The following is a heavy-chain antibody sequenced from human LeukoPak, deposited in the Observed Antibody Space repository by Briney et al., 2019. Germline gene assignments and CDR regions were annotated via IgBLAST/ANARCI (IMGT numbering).Heavy chain of an antibody. V-gene: IGHV3-23*01. CDR1: GFSFSVYA. CDR3: AKGGQDFDFWRFDY. Sequence: PGGSLRLSCAASGFSFSVYAMSWVRQAPGKGLEWVSSISGSGGRTYYTNSVKGRFTISRENFENTVYLEMNNLGAEDTALYYCAKGGQDFDFWRFDYWGQGNLVIVSS. J-gene: IGHJ4*02. D-gene: IGHD3-3*01. CDR2: ISGSGGRT.